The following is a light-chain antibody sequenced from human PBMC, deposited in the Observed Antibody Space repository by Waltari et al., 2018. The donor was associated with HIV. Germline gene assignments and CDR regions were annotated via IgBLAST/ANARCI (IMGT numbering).Light chain of an antibody. CDR1: AGTVSRNHY. V-gene: IGLV7-46*01. Sequence: QVVVTQEPSLSVSPGGTVTVTCAPVAGTVSRNHYTHWFQLKPGQAPRTLIYDTEKRHPWTPGRFAGSLIGCRAALMLAGALPDDEADYYCLLSYFGVRVFGGGTKLTV. J-gene: IGLJ3*02. CDR2: DTE. CDR3: LLSYFGVRV.